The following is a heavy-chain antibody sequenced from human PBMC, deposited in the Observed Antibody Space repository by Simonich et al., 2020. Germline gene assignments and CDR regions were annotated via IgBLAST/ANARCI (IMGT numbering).Heavy chain of an antibody. CDR2: FDPEDGET. D-gene: IGHD3-10*01. Sequence: QVQLVQSGAEVKKPGASVKVSCKVSGYTLTELSMHWVRQAPGKGLEWMGGFDPEDGETIYAKKLHGRVTRTEDTSTDTAYRELSSLRSEDTAVYYCATRNTMGSGSYYYYYYGMDVWGQGTTVTVSS. CDR1: GYTLTELS. J-gene: IGHJ6*02. V-gene: IGHV1-24*01. CDR3: ATRNTMGSGSYYYYYYGMDV.